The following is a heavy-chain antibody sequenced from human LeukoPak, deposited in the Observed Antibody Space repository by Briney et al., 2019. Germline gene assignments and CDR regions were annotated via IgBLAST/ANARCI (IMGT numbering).Heavy chain of an antibody. CDR3: TRDPYYYDSSGYYYYYMDV. J-gene: IGHJ6*03. V-gene: IGHV4-39*07. Sequence: SETLSLTCTVSGGSISSSSYYWGWIRQPPGKGLEWIGSIYYSGSTYYNPSLKSRVTISVDTSKNQFSLKLSSVTAADTAVYYCTRDPYYYDSSGYYYYYMDVWGKGTTVTISS. CDR2: IYYSGST. D-gene: IGHD3-22*01. CDR1: GGSISSSSYY.